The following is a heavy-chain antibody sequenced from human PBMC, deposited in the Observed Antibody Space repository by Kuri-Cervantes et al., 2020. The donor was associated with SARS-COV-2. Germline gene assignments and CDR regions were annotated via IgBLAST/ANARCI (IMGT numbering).Heavy chain of an antibody. Sequence: SETLSLTCTVSGGSISSGVYSWSWIRQPPGKGLEWIGYIYQSGSTYYNPALKSRVTISVDRSKNQFSLKLSSVTAADTAVYYCARARFHCSSTSCHYTYFDYWGQGTLVTVSS. CDR2: IYQSGST. CDR1: GGSISSGVYS. D-gene: IGHD2-2*01. V-gene: IGHV4-30-2*01. CDR3: ARARFHCSSTSCHYTYFDY. J-gene: IGHJ4*02.